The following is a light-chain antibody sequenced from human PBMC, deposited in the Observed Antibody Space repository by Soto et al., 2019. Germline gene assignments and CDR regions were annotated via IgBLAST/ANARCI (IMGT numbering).Light chain of an antibody. Sequence: QSVLTEPASVSGSTGQSVTISCTGTSSDVGSYNLVSWYQQHPGKAPKLMIYEGSKRPSGVSNRFSGSKSGNTASLTISGLQAEDEADYYCCSYAGSSTYVFGTGTKVTV. CDR1: SSDVGSYNL. CDR3: CSYAGSSTYV. V-gene: IGLV2-23*01. J-gene: IGLJ1*01. CDR2: EGS.